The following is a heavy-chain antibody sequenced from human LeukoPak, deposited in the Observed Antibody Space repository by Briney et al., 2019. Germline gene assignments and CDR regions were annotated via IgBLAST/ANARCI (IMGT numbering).Heavy chain of an antibody. V-gene: IGHV3-30*04. Sequence: QSGGSLRLSCAASGFTFSSYAMHWVRQAPGKGLEWVAVISYDGSNKYYADSVKGRFTISRDNSKNTLYLQMNSLRPEDTAVYYCARDLGGFGTLDWGQGTLVTVSS. D-gene: IGHD3-16*01. CDR1: GFTFSSYA. J-gene: IGHJ4*02. CDR2: ISYDGSNK. CDR3: ARDLGGFGTLD.